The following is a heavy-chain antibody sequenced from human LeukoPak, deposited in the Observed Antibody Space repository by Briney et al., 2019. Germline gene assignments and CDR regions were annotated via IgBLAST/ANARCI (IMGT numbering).Heavy chain of an antibody. CDR3: AGARHRYSSVNHFDF. V-gene: IGHV1-69*05. CDR2: IIPIFGTA. J-gene: IGHJ4*02. CDR1: GGTFSTYA. D-gene: IGHD5-18*01. Sequence: SVKVSCKASGGTFSTYAISWVRQAPGQGLEWMGGIIPIFGTANYAQKFQGRVTITTDESTTTAYMELSSLRSEDTAVYYCAGARHRYSSVNHFDFWGLGTLVTVSS.